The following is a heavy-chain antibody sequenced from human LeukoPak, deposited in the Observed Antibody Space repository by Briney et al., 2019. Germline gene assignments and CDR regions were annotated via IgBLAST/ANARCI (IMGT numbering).Heavy chain of an antibody. CDR3: ARGFPRWEQQLVPLDY. Sequence: GGSLRLSCAASGFTFSSYAMHWVRQAPGKGLEWVAVISYDGSNKYYADSVKGRFTISRDNSKNTLYLQMNSLRAEDTAVYYCARGFPRWEQQLVPLDYWGQGTLVTVSS. CDR1: GFTFSSYA. D-gene: IGHD6-13*01. J-gene: IGHJ4*02. CDR2: ISYDGSNK. V-gene: IGHV3-30-3*01.